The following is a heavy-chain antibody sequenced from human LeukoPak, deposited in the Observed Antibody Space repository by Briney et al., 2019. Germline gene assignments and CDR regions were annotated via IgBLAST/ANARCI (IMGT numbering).Heavy chain of an antibody. Sequence: PSETLSLTCTVSGGSISSYYWSWIRQPPGKGLEWIGYIYYSGSTNYNSSLKSRVTISVDTSKNQFSLKLSSVTAADTAVYYCAREPYDSSGTFDYWGQGTLVTVSS. CDR1: GGSISSYY. D-gene: IGHD3-22*01. J-gene: IGHJ4*02. CDR3: AREPYDSSGTFDY. V-gene: IGHV4-59*01. CDR2: IYYSGST.